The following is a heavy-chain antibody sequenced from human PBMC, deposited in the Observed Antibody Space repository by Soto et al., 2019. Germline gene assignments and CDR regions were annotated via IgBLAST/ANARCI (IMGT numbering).Heavy chain of an antibody. CDR2: INPNSGDT. V-gene: IGHV1-2*04. CDR3: ARGEDAFFYYGLDV. J-gene: IGHJ6*02. CDR1: GYTFTGYY. Sequence: ASVKVSCKASGYTFTGYYMHWVRQAPGQGLEWMGWINPNSGDTNYAQKFQGWVTMTRDTSISTAYMELSRLRSDDTAVYYCARGEDAFFYYGLDVWGQGITVTVSS.